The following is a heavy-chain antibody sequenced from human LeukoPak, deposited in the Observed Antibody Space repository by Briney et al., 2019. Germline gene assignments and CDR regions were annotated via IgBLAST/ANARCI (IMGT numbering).Heavy chain of an antibody. CDR3: ARAYCGGNCYSRAMDY. CDR1: GFIFSNYW. D-gene: IGHD2-21*02. Sequence: GGSLRLSCAASGFIFSNYWMHWVRQAPGKGLVWVSRINDDGRSTSYADSVKGRFTISRDNAKNTLYLQMNSLRAEDTAVYYCARAYCGGNCYSRAMDYWGQGTAVSVSS. V-gene: IGHV3-74*01. CDR2: INDDGRST. J-gene: IGHJ4*02.